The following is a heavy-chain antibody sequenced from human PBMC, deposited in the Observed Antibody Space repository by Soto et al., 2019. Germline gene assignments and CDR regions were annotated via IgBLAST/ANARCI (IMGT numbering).Heavy chain of an antibody. Sequence: SETLSLTCTVSGGSISSGGYYWSWIRQHPGKGLEWIGYIYYSGSTYYNPSLKSRVTISVDTSKNQFSLKLSSVTAADTAVYYCAREVVSGYSYGGYYYYMDVWGKGTTVTVSS. CDR2: IYYSGST. CDR1: GGSISSGGYY. CDR3: AREVVSGYSYGGYYYYMDV. V-gene: IGHV4-31*03. D-gene: IGHD5-18*01. J-gene: IGHJ6*03.